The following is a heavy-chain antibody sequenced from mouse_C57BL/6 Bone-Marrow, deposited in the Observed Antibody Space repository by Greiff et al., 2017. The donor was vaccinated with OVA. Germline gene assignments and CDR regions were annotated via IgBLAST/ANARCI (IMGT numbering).Heavy chain of an antibody. CDR3: TRQPSQGPDGYYWYFDV. CDR2: IDPETGGT. D-gene: IGHD2-3*01. CDR1: GYTFTDYE. J-gene: IGHJ1*03. Sequence: QVQLKQSGAELVRPGASVTLSCKASGYTFTDYEMHWVKQTPVHGLEWIGAIDPETGGTAYNQKFKGKAILTADKSSSTAYMELRSLTSEDSAVYYCTRQPSQGPDGYYWYFDVWGTGTTVTVSS. V-gene: IGHV1-15*01.